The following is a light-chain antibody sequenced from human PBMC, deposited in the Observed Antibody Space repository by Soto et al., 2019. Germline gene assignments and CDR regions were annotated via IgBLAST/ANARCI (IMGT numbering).Light chain of an antibody. CDR1: SSNIGSNT. CDR3: AAWDDSLNGLV. V-gene: IGLV1-44*01. Sequence: QSVLTQPPSASGTPGQRVTIFWSGSSSNIGSNTVNWNQQLPGTAPKLRIYSNNQRPSGVPDRFSGSKSGTSASLAISGLQSEDEADYYCAAWDDSLNGLVFGTGTQLTVL. CDR2: SNN. J-gene: IGLJ1*01.